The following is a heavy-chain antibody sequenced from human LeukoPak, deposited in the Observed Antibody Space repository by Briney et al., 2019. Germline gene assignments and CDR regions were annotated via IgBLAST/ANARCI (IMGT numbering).Heavy chain of an antibody. CDR3: ARAEGWQLDLLRYYFDY. D-gene: IGHD6-6*01. J-gene: IGHJ4*02. CDR2: INHSGST. Sequence: PSETLSLTCAVYGGSFSGYYWSWIRQPPGKGLEWIGEINHSGSTNYNPSLKSRVTISVDTSKNQFSLKLSSLTAADSAVYYCARAEGWQLDLLRYYFDYWGQGTLVTVSS. CDR1: GGSFSGYY. V-gene: IGHV4-34*01.